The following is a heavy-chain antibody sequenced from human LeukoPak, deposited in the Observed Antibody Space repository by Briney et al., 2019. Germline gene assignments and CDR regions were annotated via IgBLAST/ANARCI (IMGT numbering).Heavy chain of an antibody. CDR2: INLDGSEK. Sequence: GGSLRLSYAASGFTFSSYWMTWVRQAPGKGLEWVASINLDGSEKNYVDSVEGRFAISRDNAKKSLFLQMNSLRDEDTAVYYCARTRLSCDCWGQGTLVTVSS. J-gene: IGHJ4*02. V-gene: IGHV3-7*01. D-gene: IGHD2/OR15-2a*01. CDR3: ARTRLSCDC. CDR1: GFTFSSYW.